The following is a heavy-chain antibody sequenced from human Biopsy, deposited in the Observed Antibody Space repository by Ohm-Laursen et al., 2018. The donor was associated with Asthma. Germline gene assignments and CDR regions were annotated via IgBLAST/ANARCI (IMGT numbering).Heavy chain of an antibody. J-gene: IGHJ5*02. D-gene: IGHD6-19*01. CDR2: IHASGST. CDR3: ARASVAASSNRFDP. CDR1: GDSITSGGCC. V-gene: IGHV4-30-4*08. Sequence: SETLSLTCTVSGDSITSGGCCWNWIRQHPGKGLEWIGYIHASGSTFYNPSLKGGVTISVDTSKNQFSLKLSSVTAADTAVYYCARASVAASSNRFDPWGQGTLVTVSS.